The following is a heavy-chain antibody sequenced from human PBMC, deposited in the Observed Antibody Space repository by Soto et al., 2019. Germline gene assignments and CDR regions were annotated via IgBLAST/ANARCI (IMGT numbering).Heavy chain of an antibody. J-gene: IGHJ4*02. CDR3: ARGGHVVVVTAAFDY. V-gene: IGHV1-46*01. CDR2: FNPSGGHT. D-gene: IGHD2-21*02. Sequence: ASVTVSCKASGNTLTNYYIHWVRQAPGQGLEWMGTFNPSGGHTTYAQKFLGRVTMTRDTSTSTLYMELTSLRSEDTAVYYCARGGHVVVVTAAFDYWGQGTLVTVSS. CDR1: GNTLTNYY.